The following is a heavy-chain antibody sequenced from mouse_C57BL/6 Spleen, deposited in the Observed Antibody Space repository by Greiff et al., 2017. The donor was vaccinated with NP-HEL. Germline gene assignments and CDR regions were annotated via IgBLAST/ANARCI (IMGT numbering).Heavy chain of an antibody. Sequence: QVQLQQPGAELVKPGASVKLSCKASGYTFTSYWMHWVKQRPGPGLEWIGMIHPNSGSTNYNEKFKSKATLTVYKSSSTAYLQLSSLTSEDSAVYYCATTGSLDYWGQGTTLTVSS. CDR2: IHPNSGST. D-gene: IGHD4-1*02. V-gene: IGHV1-64*01. J-gene: IGHJ2*01. CDR3: ATTGSLDY. CDR1: GYTFTSYW.